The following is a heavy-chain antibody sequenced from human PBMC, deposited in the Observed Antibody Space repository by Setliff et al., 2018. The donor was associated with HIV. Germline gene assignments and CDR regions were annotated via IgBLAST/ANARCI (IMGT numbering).Heavy chain of an antibody. CDR1: GGSISNGDHY. V-gene: IGHV4-30-4*08. J-gene: IGHJ4*02. D-gene: IGHD2-21*01. CDR2: IYYTGGT. Sequence: PSETLSLTCTVSGGSISNGDHYWAWIRQSPGKGLEWIGYIYYTGGTYYRSSLESRVTISVDTSNNQFSLRLKSVTAADTAVYFCAQMSISASAYFDYWGQGTLVTVSS. CDR3: AQMSISASAYFDY.